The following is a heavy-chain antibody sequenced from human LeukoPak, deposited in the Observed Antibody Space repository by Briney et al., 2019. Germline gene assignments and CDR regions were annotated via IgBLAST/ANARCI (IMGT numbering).Heavy chain of an antibody. V-gene: IGHV1-2*02. CDR3: ARGPTTVTTLPKGY. CDR1: GYTFTGYY. D-gene: IGHD4-11*01. Sequence: ASVKVSCKASGYTFTGYYMHWVRQAPGQGLEWMGWINPNSGGTNYAQKFQGTVTMTRDTSISTAYMELSRLRSDDTAVYYCARGPTTVTTLPKGYWGQGTLVTVSS. J-gene: IGHJ4*02. CDR2: INPNSGGT.